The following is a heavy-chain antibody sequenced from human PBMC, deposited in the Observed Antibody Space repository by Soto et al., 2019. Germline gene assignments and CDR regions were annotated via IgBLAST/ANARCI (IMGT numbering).Heavy chain of an antibody. CDR2: IIPIFGTA. Sequence: QVQLVQSGAEVKKPGSSVKVSCKASGGTFSSYAISWVRQAPGQGLEWMGGIIPIFGTANYAQEFQGRVTITADESTSTAYMELSSLRSEDTAVYYCAVLGVWPGDYGFKIDYWGQGTLVTVSS. D-gene: IGHD4-17*01. CDR3: AVLGVWPGDYGFKIDY. CDR1: GGTFSSYA. V-gene: IGHV1-69*01. J-gene: IGHJ4*02.